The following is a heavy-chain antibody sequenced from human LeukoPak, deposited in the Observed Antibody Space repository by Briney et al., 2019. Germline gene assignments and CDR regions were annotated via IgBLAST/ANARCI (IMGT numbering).Heavy chain of an antibody. D-gene: IGHD2-2*01. CDR3: ARERIVPAMLYYYYYYMDV. CDR1: GGSISSYY. Sequence: PSETLSLTCTVSGGSISSYYWSWIRQPAGKGLEWIGRIYTSGSTNYNSSLKSRVTMSVDTSKNQFSLKLSSVTAADTAVYYCARERIVPAMLYYYYYYMDVWGKGTTVTVSS. V-gene: IGHV4-4*07. CDR2: IYTSGST. J-gene: IGHJ6*03.